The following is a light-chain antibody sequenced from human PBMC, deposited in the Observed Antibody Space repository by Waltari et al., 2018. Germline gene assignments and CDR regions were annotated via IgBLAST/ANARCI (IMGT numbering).Light chain of an antibody. J-gene: IGLJ2*01. CDR2: NV. CDR1: SSDLGASPY. V-gene: IGLV2-14*03. CDR3: SSFTTSHTLV. Sequence: QSALTQPASVSVSPGQSITISCAGSSSDLGASPYVSWYQQHPDKSPTLILHNVARPSGVSTRFSGSKSGNTASLTISGLQAEDEGDYYCSSFTTSHTLVFGGGTKLTVL.